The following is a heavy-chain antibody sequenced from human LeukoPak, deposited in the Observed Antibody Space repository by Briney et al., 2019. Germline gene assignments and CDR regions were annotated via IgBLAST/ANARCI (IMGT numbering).Heavy chain of an antibody. J-gene: IGHJ4*02. Sequence: GGSLRLSCAASGFTFASYAMTWVRQAPGKGLEWVSAISISGDTTYYADAVKGRFTISRDNSKNTVYLQMNSLRAEDTAVYYCANEIRPNDYWGQGTLVTVSS. V-gene: IGHV3-23*01. CDR2: ISISGDTT. D-gene: IGHD4-17*01. CDR1: GFTFASYA. CDR3: ANEIRPNDY.